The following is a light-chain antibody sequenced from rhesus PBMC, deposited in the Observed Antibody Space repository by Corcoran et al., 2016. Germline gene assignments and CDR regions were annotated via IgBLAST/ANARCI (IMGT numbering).Light chain of an antibody. CDR3: LKCKSDPLT. CDR2: KAS. J-gene: IGKJ4*01. CDR1: QGISAD. Sequence: DIQMTQSPSSLSASIGDRVTFTGRSSQGISADFSWYHQKPEKPPRLLIYKASTLAGGVPSRFSGSGSGTDFTITLSSLQHENFGAYFCLKCKSDPLTFGEGTKVNLK. V-gene: IGKV1-43*02.